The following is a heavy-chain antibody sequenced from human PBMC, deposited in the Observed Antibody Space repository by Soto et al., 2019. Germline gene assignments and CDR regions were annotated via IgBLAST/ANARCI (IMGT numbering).Heavy chain of an antibody. D-gene: IGHD6-6*01. Sequence: GASVKVSCKASGGTFSSYAISWVRQAPGQGLEWMGGIIPIFGTANYAQKFQGRVTITADESTSTAYMELSSLRSEDTAVYYCARGRIAARLQGFYCYYGMDVWGQGTTVTVSS. CDR3: ARGRIAARLQGFYCYYGMDV. CDR2: IIPIFGTA. CDR1: GGTFSSYA. V-gene: IGHV1-69*13. J-gene: IGHJ6*02.